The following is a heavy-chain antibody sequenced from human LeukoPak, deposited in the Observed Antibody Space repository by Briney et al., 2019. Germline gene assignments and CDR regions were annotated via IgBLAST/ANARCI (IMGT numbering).Heavy chain of an antibody. CDR2: ISTYNTNT. J-gene: IGHJ4*02. CDR1: GYTYTDYA. CDR3: ARRSYCGADCYGKALDY. V-gene: IGHV1-18*01. D-gene: IGHD2-21*01. Sequence: EASVKVYCEASGYTYTDYAITWVRQAPGQGREWMGWISTYNTNTNYAQKFQDRVAMTTDTSTSTAYMELRSLRSDDTAIYYCARRSYCGADCYGKALDYWGQGTLVTVSS.